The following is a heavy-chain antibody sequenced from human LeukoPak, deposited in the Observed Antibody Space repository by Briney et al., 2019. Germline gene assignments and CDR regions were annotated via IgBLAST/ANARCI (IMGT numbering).Heavy chain of an antibody. CDR3: ARIFYDFWSGYPSGWFDP. V-gene: IGHV2-5*02. CDR2: IYWDDDK. Sequence: SGPTLVNPTQTLTLTCTFSGFSLSTSGEGVGWIRQPPGKALEWLALIYWDDDKRYSPSLKSRLTIMKDTSKNQVVLIMTNMDPVDTGTYYCARIFYDFWSGYPSGWFDPWGQGTLVSVSS. D-gene: IGHD3-3*01. J-gene: IGHJ5*02. CDR1: GFSLSTSGEG.